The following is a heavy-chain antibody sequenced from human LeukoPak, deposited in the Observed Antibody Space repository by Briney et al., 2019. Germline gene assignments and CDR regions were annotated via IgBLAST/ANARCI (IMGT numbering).Heavy chain of an antibody. D-gene: IGHD1-1*01. CDR2: VDPEDGET. CDR3: ATNQLEPLGY. CDR1: GYTFTDYY. V-gene: IGHV1-69-2*01. J-gene: IGHJ4*02. Sequence: GASVKISCKASGYTFTDYYMHWVQQAPGKGLEWMGRVDPEDGETIYAEKFQGRVTITADTSTDTAYMELSSLRSEDTAVYYCATNQLEPLGYWGQGTLVTVSS.